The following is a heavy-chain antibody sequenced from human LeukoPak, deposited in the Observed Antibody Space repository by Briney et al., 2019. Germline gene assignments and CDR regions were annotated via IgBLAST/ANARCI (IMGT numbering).Heavy chain of an antibody. J-gene: IGHJ4*02. CDR1: GGSVTGYY. D-gene: IGHD3-9*01. CDR3: ARSPLYDTAPSDY. Sequence: SETLSLTCTVSGGSVTGYYWNWIRQAPGKGLEWIGYIYYSGSTNYSPSLKSRVTISVDTSKNQFSLKLSSVTAADTAVYYCARSPLYDTAPSDYWGQGTLVTVSS. CDR2: IYYSGST. V-gene: IGHV4-59*02.